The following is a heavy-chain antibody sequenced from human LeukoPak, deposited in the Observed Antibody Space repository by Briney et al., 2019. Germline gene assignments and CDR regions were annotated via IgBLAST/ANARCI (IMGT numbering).Heavy chain of an antibody. V-gene: IGHV1-2*02. CDR2: INPNSGGT. CDR1: GYTFTGYY. J-gene: IGHJ1*01. Sequence: ASVKVSCTASGYTFTGYYMHWVRQAPGQGLEWMGWINPNSGGTNYAQKFQGRVTMTRDTSISTAYMELSRLRSDDTAVYYCARDQGGSYAEYFQHWGQGTLVTVSS. CDR3: ARDQGGSYAEYFQH. D-gene: IGHD1-26*01.